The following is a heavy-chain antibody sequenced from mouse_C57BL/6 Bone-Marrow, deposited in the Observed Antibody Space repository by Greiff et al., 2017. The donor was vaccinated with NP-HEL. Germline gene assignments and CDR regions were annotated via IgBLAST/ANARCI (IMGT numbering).Heavy chain of an antibody. CDR2: ISYDGSN. CDR1: GYSITSGYY. CDR3: ARTFITTWYFDV. V-gene: IGHV3-6*01. Sequence: EVKLQESGPGLVKPSQSLSLTCSVTGYSITSGYYWNWIRQFPGNKLEWMGYISYDGSNNYNPSLKNRISITRDTSTNQFFLKLNSVTTEDTATYYCARTFITTWYFDVWGTGTTVTVSS. D-gene: IGHD1-1*01. J-gene: IGHJ1*03.